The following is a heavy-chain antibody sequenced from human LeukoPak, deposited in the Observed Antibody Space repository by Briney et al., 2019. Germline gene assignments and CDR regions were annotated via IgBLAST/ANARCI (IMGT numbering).Heavy chain of an antibody. CDR1: GFTFSSYA. CDR3: AKGSGYCSSTRCYPLDY. CDR2: ISGSGGTT. Sequence: GGSLRLSCAASGFTFSSYAMSWVRQAPGKGLEWVSAISGSGGTTYYADSAKGRFTISRDNSKDTLYLQMDSLRAGDTAVYYCAKGSGYCSSTRCYPLDYWGQGTLVTVSS. V-gene: IGHV3-23*01. D-gene: IGHD2-2*01. J-gene: IGHJ4*02.